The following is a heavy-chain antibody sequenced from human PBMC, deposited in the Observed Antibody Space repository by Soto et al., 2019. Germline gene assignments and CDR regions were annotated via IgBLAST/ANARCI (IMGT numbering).Heavy chain of an antibody. Sequence: GGSLRLSCAASGFTFSSYGMHWVRQAPGKGLEWVAVIWYDGSNKYYADSVKGRFTISRDNSKNTLYLQMNSLRAEDTAVYYCARGADYDILTGSYFDYWGQGTLVTVSS. CDR3: ARGADYDILTGSYFDY. V-gene: IGHV3-33*01. J-gene: IGHJ4*02. CDR1: GFTFSSYG. D-gene: IGHD3-9*01. CDR2: IWYDGSNK.